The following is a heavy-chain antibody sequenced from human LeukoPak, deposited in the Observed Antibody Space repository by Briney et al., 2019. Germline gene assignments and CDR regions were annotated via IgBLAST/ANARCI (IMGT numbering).Heavy chain of an antibody. CDR2: ISAYNGNT. D-gene: IGHD6-13*01. Sequence: GASVKVSCKASGYTFTSYGISWVRQAPGQGLEWMGWISAYNGNTNYAQKLQGRVTMTTDTSTSTAYMELRSLRSDDTAVYYCARDSIAAQWDGTFDYWGQGTLVTVSS. CDR3: ARDSIAAQWDGTFDY. CDR1: GYTFTSYG. V-gene: IGHV1-18*01. J-gene: IGHJ4*02.